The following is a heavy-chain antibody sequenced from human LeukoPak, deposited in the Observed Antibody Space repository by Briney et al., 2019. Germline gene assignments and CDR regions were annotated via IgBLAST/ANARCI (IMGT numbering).Heavy chain of an antibody. J-gene: IGHJ4*02. CDR1: GYTFTGYY. CDR2: INPNSGGT. CDR3: ARGSRVVVVAATMYY. Sequence: ASVKVSCKASGYTFTGYYMHWVRQAPGQGLEWMGWINPNSGGTNYAQKFQGGVTMTRDTSISTAYMELSRLRSDDTAVYYCARGSRVVVVAATMYYWGQGTLVTVSS. V-gene: IGHV1-2*02. D-gene: IGHD2-15*01.